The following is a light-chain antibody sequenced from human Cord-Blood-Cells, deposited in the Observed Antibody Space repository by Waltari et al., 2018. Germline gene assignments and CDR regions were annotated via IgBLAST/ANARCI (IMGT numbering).Light chain of an antibody. V-gene: IGKV4-1*01. J-gene: IGKJ2*01. Sequence: DIVMTQSPDSLAVSLGERAPITCKSSPSVLYSSNNKNYLACYQQKPGQPPKLLIYWASTRESGVPDRFSGSGSGTDFTLTISSLQAEDVAVYYCQQYYSTPYTFGQGTKLEIK. CDR3: QQYYSTPYT. CDR2: WAS. CDR1: PSVLYSSNNKNY.